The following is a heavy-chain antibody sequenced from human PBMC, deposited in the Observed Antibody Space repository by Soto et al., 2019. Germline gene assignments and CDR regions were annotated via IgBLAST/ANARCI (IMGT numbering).Heavy chain of an antibody. V-gene: IGHV1-3*01. CDR2: INAGNGNT. D-gene: IGHD6-19*01. CDR3: AIIVGSAAGFYH. CDR1: GYTFTGYA. Sequence: ASVKVSCKASGYTFTGYAMHWVRQAPGQRLEWMGWINAGNGNTKYSQKFQGRVTITRDTSASTAYMELSSLRSEDTAVYYCAIIVGSAAGFYHWGQGTLVTAPQ. J-gene: IGHJ4*02.